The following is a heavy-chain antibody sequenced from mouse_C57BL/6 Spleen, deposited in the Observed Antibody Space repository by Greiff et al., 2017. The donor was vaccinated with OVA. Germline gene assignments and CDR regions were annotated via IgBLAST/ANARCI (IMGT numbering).Heavy chain of an antibody. CDR2: INPNNGGT. CDR3: ARSGYSNYERYFDY. CDR1: GYTFTDYY. D-gene: IGHD2-5*01. V-gene: IGHV1-26*01. J-gene: IGHJ2*01. Sequence: EVQLQQSGPELVKPGASVKISCKASGYTFTDYYMNWVKQSHGKSLEWIGDINPNNGGTSYNQKFKGKATLTVDKSSSTAYMELRSLTSEDSAVYNWARSGYSNYERYFDYWGQGTTLTVSS.